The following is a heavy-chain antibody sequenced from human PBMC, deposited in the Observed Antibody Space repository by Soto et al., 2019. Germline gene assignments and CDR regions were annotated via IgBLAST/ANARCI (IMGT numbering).Heavy chain of an antibody. Sequence: GGPLRLSCAASGFTFSSYSMNWVRQAPGKGLEWVSSISSSSSYIYYADSVKGRFTISRDNAKNSLYLQMNSVRAEDTAVYYCARDRGAAAGKEDYYYYGMDVWGQGTTVTVS. J-gene: IGHJ6*02. CDR1: GFTFSSYS. CDR3: ARDRGAAAGKEDYYYYGMDV. CDR2: ISSSSSYI. V-gene: IGHV3-21*01. D-gene: IGHD6-13*01.